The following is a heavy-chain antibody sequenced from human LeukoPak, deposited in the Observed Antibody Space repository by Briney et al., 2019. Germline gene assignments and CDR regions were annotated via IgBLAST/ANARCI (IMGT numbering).Heavy chain of an antibody. D-gene: IGHD5-12*01. CDR1: GYTFTGYY. V-gene: IGHV1-2*02. CDR2: INPNSGGT. Sequence: ASVKVSCKASGYTFTGYYMHWVRQAPGQGREWMGWINPNSGGTNCAQKFQGRVTMTRDTSISTAYMELSRLRSDDTAVYYCARDVRGYSGYDSAYNWWFDPWGQGTLVTVSS. CDR3: ARDVRGYSGYDSAYNWWFDP. J-gene: IGHJ5*02.